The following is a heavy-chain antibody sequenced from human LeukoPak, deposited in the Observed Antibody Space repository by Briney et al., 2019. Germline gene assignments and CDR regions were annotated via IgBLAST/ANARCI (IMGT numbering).Heavy chain of an antibody. CDR2: IYTSGST. CDR1: GGSISSGSYY. V-gene: IGHV4-61*02. CDR3: ARDRYNWNDVAAFDI. D-gene: IGHD1-20*01. Sequence: SQTLSLTCTVSGGSISSGSYYWSWIRQPAGKGLEWIGRIYTSGSTNYNPSLKSRVTISVDTSKNQFSLKLSSVTAADTAVYYCARDRYNWNDVAAFDIWGQGTMVTVSS. J-gene: IGHJ3*02.